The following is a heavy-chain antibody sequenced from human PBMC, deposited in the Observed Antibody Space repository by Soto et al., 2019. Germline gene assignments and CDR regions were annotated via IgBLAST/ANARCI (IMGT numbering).Heavy chain of an antibody. CDR1: GYTFTSYD. J-gene: IGHJ5*02. CDR3: ARARRSSGWYRWFDP. V-gene: IGHV1-8*01. Sequence: ASVKVSCKAFGYTFTSYDINWVRQATGQGLEWMGWMNPNSGNTGYAQKFQGRVTMTRNTSISTAYMELSSLRSEDTAVYYCARARRSSGWYRWFDPWGQGTLVTVSS. CDR2: MNPNSGNT. D-gene: IGHD6-19*01.